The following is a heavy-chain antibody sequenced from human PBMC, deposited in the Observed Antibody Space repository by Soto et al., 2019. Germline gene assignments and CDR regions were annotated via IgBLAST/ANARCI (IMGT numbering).Heavy chain of an antibody. D-gene: IGHD3-9*01. CDR2: IGTGGST. J-gene: IGHJ4*02. V-gene: IGHV3-13*01. CDR1: GFTFSSYD. CDR3: AKVTYYDILTGYANYYFDY. Sequence: GGSLRLSCAASGFTFSSYDMHWVRQVTGKGLEWVSAIGTGGSTYYSGSVKGRFTISRENSKNTLYLQMNSLRAEDTAVYYCAKVTYYDILTGYANYYFDYWGQGTLVTVSS.